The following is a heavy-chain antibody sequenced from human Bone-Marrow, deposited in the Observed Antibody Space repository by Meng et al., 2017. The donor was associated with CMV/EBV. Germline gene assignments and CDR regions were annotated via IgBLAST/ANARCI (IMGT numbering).Heavy chain of an antibody. CDR1: GFTFSDYY. CDR3: ARDRGGWEIVVVPATLYYYGMDV. Sequence: GESLKISCVASGFTFSDYYMSWIRQAPGKGLEWVSYIGISGSTIYYVDSVKGRFTISRDNAKNSLYLQMNSLRAEDTAVYYCARDRGGWEIVVVPATLYYYGMDVWGQGTTVTVSS. V-gene: IGHV3-11*04. CDR2: IGISGSTI. J-gene: IGHJ6*02. D-gene: IGHD2-2*01.